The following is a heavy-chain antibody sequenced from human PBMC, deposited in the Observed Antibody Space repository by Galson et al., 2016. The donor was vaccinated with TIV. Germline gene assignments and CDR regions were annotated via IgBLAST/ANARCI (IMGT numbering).Heavy chain of an antibody. J-gene: IGHJ5*02. CDR2: IDPEDGQT. V-gene: IGHV1-69-2*01. CDR1: GYTFTDYY. Sequence: VKVSCKVSGYTFTDYYMHWMQQTPGKGFEWMGHIDPEDGQTKYAARFQGRITMTADTSTDTAYLELSSLTSEDTAVYYCARLPSYYGSGNHWFDPWGQGTLVTVSS. D-gene: IGHD3-10*01. CDR3: ARLPSYYGSGNHWFDP.